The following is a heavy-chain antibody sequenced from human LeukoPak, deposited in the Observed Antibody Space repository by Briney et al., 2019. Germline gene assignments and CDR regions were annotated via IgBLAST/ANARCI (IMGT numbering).Heavy chain of an antibody. CDR1: GFTFSSYG. J-gene: IGHJ4*02. V-gene: IGHV3-30*18. CDR2: ISYDGSNK. D-gene: IGHD5-24*01. Sequence: GGSLRLSCAASGFTFSSYGMHWVRQAPGKGLEWVAVISYDGSNKYYADSVKGRFTISRDNSKNTLYLQMNSLRAEDTAVYYCAKDSSRDGYNPDDYWGQGTLVTVSS. CDR3: AKDSSRDGYNPDDY.